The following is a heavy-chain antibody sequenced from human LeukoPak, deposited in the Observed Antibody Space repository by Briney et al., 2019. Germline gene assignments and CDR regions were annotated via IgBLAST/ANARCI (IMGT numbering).Heavy chain of an antibody. CDR2: INHSGST. V-gene: IGHV4-34*01. CDR1: GGSFSGYY. J-gene: IGHJ5*02. D-gene: IGHD2-21*02. Sequence: SETLSLTCAVHGGSFSGYYWSWIRQPPGKGLEWIGEINHSGSTNYNPSLKSRVTISVDTSKSQCSLKLSSVTAADTAVYYCARSKVPATGNWFDPWGQGTLVTVSS. CDR3: ARSKVPATGNWFDP.